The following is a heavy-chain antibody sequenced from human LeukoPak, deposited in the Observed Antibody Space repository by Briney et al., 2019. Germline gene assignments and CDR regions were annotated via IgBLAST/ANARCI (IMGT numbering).Heavy chain of an antibody. CDR2: INHSGST. CDR3: ARSPKGATGFDY. J-gene: IGHJ4*02. V-gene: IGHV4-34*01. CDR1: GGSFSGYY. Sequence: SQTLSLTCAVYGGSFSGYYWSWIRHPPGKGLEWIGEINHSGSTNYNPSLKSRVTLSVDTSKYQFFLKLSSVTAADSAGYYCARSPKGATGFDYWGQGTLVTVSS. D-gene: IGHD1-26*01.